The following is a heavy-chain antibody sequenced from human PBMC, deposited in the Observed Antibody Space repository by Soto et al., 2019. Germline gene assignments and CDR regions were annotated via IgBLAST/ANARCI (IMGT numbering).Heavy chain of an antibody. J-gene: IGHJ6*02. V-gene: IGHV4-30-4*01. CDR3: ARDLWVEPELYYYGVDV. Sequence: QVQLQESGPGLVRPSQTLSLTCTVSGDSISSADYYWSWIRQTPGKGLEWIGPIFYSGTTYYNPSLKSRLTISVDTSKTHFSLRLTSVTAADTAVHYCARDLWVEPELYYYGVDVWGQGTSGTASS. CDR2: IFYSGTT. CDR1: GDSISSADYY. D-gene: IGHD1-1*01.